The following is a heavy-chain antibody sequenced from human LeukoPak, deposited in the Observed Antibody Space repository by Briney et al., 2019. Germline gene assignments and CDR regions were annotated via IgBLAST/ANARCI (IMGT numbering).Heavy chain of an antibody. CDR3: ARGLIAAAGFDY. J-gene: IGHJ4*02. D-gene: IGHD6-13*01. CDR1: GFTFSSYE. Sequence: GGSLRLSCAASGFTFSSYEMNWVRQAPGRGLEWVSYISSSGSTIYYAESVKGRFTNSRDNAKNSLYLQMNSLRAEDTAVYYCARGLIAAAGFDYWGQGTLVTVSS. V-gene: IGHV3-48*03. CDR2: ISSSGSTI.